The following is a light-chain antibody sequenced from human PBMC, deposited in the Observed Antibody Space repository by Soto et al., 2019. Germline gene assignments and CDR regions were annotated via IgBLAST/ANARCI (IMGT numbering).Light chain of an antibody. Sequence: EIVMTQSPVTLSVPPGESATLSCRASQSVSSTLAWFQQKPGQAPRLLIYGASSRATGIPDRFSGSGSGTDFTLTISRLEPEDFAVYYCQQYGSSPWTFGQGTKVDIK. CDR1: QSVSST. CDR3: QQYGSSPWT. J-gene: IGKJ1*01. CDR2: GAS. V-gene: IGKV3-20*01.